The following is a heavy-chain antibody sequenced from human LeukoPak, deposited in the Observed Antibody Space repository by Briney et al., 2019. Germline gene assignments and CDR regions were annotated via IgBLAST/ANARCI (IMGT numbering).Heavy chain of an antibody. V-gene: IGHV3-53*01. CDR1: GFIFSSYA. CDR3: ARDPPGIAASVSGG. J-gene: IGHJ4*02. D-gene: IGHD6-13*01. CDR2: IYSGGST. Sequence: GGSLRLSCAASGFIFSSYAMSWVRQAPGKGLEWVSLIYSGGSTQYADSVKGRFTISRDNSKNTLYLQMNSLRVEDTAVYYCARDPPGIAASVSGGWGQGTLVTVSS.